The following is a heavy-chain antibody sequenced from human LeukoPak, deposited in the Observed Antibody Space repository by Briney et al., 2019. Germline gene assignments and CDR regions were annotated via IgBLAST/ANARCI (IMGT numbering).Heavy chain of an antibody. D-gene: IGHD3-22*01. CDR3: AKSYYDSSGYYYGGLTQDAFDI. J-gene: IGHJ3*02. V-gene: IGHV3-30*02. CDR2: IRYDGSNK. CDR1: GFTFSSYG. Sequence: GGSLRLSCAASGFTFSSYGMHWVRQAPGKGLEWVAFIRYDGSNKYYADSVKGRFTISRDNPKNTLYLQMNSLRAEDTAVYYCAKSYYDSSGYYYGGLTQDAFDIWGQGTMVTVSS.